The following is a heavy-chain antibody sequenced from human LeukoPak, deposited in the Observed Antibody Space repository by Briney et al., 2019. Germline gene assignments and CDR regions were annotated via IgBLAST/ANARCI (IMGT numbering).Heavy chain of an antibody. CDR3: ARYCSSTSCYTPLIGYYYYGMDV. CDR1: GYTFTSYD. J-gene: IGHJ6*02. Sequence: ASVKVSCKASGYTFTSYDINWVRQAPGQGLEWMGWMNPNSGNTGYAQKFQGRVTMTRNTSISTAYMELSSLRSEDTAVYYCARYCSSTSCYTPLIGYYYYGMDVWGQGTTVTVSS. D-gene: IGHD2-2*02. V-gene: IGHV1-8*01. CDR2: MNPNSGNT.